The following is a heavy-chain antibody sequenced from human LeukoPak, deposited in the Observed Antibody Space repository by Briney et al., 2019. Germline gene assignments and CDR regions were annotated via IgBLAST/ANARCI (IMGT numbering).Heavy chain of an antibody. J-gene: IGHJ5*02. CDR3: ARVGTPYNTLKNWFDP. D-gene: IGHD1-1*01. Sequence: PSETLSLICAVYGGSFSGYYWSWIRQPPGKGLEWIGEINHSGSTNYNPSLKSRVTISVDTSKNQFSLKLSSVAAADTAVYYCARVGTPYNTLKNWFDPWGQGTLVTVSS. CDR2: INHSGST. CDR1: GGSFSGYY. V-gene: IGHV4-34*01.